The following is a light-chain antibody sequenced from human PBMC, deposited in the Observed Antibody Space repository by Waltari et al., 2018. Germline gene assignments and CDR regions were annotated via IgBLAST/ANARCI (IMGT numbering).Light chain of an antibody. CDR1: KLGNQF. CDR3: QGSDGSTAVV. Sequence: SYVLTQPPSVSVSPGQTASIDCSGDKLGNQFVAWYQLKPGQSPVLVVYEDDKRPSGLPERFSGSNSGNTATLTISGAQSMDEGDYFCQGSDGSTAVVFGGGTKLTVL. J-gene: IGLJ2*01. CDR2: EDD. V-gene: IGLV3-1*01.